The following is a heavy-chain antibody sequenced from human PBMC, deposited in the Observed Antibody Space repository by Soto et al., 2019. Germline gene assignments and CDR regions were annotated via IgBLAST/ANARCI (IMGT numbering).Heavy chain of an antibody. Sequence: PGGSLRLACAASGFTFSSYAMSWVRQAPGKGLEWVSAISGSGGSTYYADSVKGRFTISRDNSKNTLYLQMNSLRAEDTAVYYCAKGSKGWLLWVSDYWGQGTLVTVSS. D-gene: IGHD3-3*01. CDR2: ISGSGGST. CDR3: AKGSKGWLLWVSDY. V-gene: IGHV3-23*01. CDR1: GFTFSSYA. J-gene: IGHJ4*02.